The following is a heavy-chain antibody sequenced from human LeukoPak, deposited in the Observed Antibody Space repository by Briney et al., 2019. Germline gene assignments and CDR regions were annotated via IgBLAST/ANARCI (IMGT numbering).Heavy chain of an antibody. Sequence: PGGSLRLSCAASGFTFSDYYMTWIRQAPGKGLEWVSFISSSAYTISYADSMKGRFTISRDNAKNSLYLQMNSLRVEDTAVYYCARVGGWCEVDYWGQGTLVTVSS. CDR3: ARVGGWCEVDY. D-gene: IGHD6-19*01. V-gene: IGHV3-11*04. J-gene: IGHJ4*02. CDR2: ISSSAYTI. CDR1: GFTFSDYY.